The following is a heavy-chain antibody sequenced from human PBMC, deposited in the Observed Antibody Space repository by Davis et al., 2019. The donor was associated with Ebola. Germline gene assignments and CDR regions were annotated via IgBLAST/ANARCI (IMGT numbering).Heavy chain of an antibody. CDR2: INPNSGGT. CDR1: GYTFTGYY. J-gene: IGHJ4*02. D-gene: IGHD2-15*01. Sequence: AASVKVSCKASGYTFTGYYMHWVRQAPGQGLEWMGRINPNSGGTNYAQKFQGRVTMTRDTSISTAYMELSRLRSDDTAVYYCARGGRGDIVVVVAATGDYWGQGTLVTVPS. V-gene: IGHV1-2*06. CDR3: ARGGRGDIVVVVAATGDY.